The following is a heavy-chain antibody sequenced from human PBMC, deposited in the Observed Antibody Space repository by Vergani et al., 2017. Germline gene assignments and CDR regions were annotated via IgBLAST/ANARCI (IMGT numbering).Heavy chain of an antibody. D-gene: IGHD3-22*01. CDR3: ARACYYASSGCYPVAY. V-gene: IGHV3-33*01. J-gene: IGHJ4*02. CDR2: IWYDGSNK. Sequence: VQLVESGAGVVQPGRSLRLSCAASGFTFSSYGMHWVRQAPGQGLEWVAVIWYDGSNKYYAESVKGRFTISRYNSKNTLYLQMNSLRAEDTAVYYCARACYYASSGCYPVAYWGQGTLVTVSS. CDR1: GFTFSSYG.